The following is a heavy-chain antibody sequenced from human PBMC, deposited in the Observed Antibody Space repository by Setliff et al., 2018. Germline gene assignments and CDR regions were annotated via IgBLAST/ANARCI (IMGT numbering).Heavy chain of an antibody. CDR3: VRSSAPQVVLAADFDF. CDR2: IRSKAYNEAI. CDR1: GFTFGDYA. V-gene: IGHV3-49*04. D-gene: IGHD6-19*01. J-gene: IGHJ4*02. Sequence: GGSLRLSCLGSGFTFGDYAVSWVRQAPGKGLEWVGFIRSKAYNEAIEYAASVRGRFTISRDDSKNVAYLQMTSLQTEDTAVYYCVRSSAPQVVLAADFDFWGQGTPVTVSS.